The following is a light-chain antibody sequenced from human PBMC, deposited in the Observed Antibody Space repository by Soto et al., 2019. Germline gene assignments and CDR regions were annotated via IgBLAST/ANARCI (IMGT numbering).Light chain of an antibody. CDR2: GAS. CDR1: QSVSSSY. V-gene: IGKV3-20*01. Sequence: EIVLTQSPGTLSLSPGERATLSCRASQSVSSSYLAWYQQKPGQAPRRLIYGASSRATGIPDRFSGSGSGTDFTVTISRLEPEDFAVYYCQQYGSSPRTFGQGTKVELK. CDR3: QQYGSSPRT. J-gene: IGKJ1*01.